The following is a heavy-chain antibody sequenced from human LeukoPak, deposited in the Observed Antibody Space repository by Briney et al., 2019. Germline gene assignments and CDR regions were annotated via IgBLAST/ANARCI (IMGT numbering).Heavy chain of an antibody. Sequence: SETLSLTCTVSGGSISSYYWSWIRQPAGKGLEWIGRIHTSGSTDYNPSLKSRVTMSGDTSKNQFSLKLSSVTAADTAVYYCARDRYYYDSSGYPFDYWGQGTLVTVSS. CDR2: IHTSGST. V-gene: IGHV4-4*07. CDR1: GGSISSYY. J-gene: IGHJ4*02. CDR3: ARDRYYYDSSGYPFDY. D-gene: IGHD3-22*01.